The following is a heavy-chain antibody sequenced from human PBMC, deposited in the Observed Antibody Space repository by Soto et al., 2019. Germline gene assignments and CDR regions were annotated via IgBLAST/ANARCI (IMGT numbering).Heavy chain of an antibody. CDR1: GYTFSSYA. V-gene: IGHV1-3*01. CDR2: INAGYGNT. J-gene: IGHJ4*02. D-gene: IGHD7-27*01. Sequence: ASVKVSCKASGYTFSSYAMHWVRQAPGQRLEWMGWINAGYGNTKSSQKFQDRVTISRDTSASTVYMELTSLRSEDTAVYYCARDTGDGTFDFWGQGTLVTVSS. CDR3: ARDTGDGTFDF.